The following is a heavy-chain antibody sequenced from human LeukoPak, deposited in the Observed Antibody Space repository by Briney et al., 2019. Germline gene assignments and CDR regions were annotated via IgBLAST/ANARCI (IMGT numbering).Heavy chain of an antibody. CDR1: GFIFSSYW. D-gene: IGHD3-3*01. J-gene: IGHJ6*03. Sequence: GGSLRLSCAASGFIFSSYWMSWVRQAPGKGLEWVANINQDGSEKYYVDSVKGRFTISRDNAKNSLYLQMNSLRAEDTAVYYCARDHAFSYYYYYMDVWGKGTTVTVSS. CDR3: ARDHAFSYYYYYMDV. CDR2: INQDGSEK. V-gene: IGHV3-7*01.